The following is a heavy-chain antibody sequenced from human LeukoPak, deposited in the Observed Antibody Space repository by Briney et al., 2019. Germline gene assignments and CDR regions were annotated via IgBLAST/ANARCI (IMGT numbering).Heavy chain of an antibody. CDR3: ARGFGYYYGSGIERRLDY. V-gene: IGHV4-59*08. D-gene: IGHD3-10*01. CDR2: IYYSGST. J-gene: IGHJ4*02. Sequence: PSETLSLTCTVSGGSISSYYWSWIRQPPGKGLEYIGYIYYSGSTNYNPSLKSRVTISVDTSKNQFSLKLSSVTAADTAVYYCARGFGYYYGSGIERRLDYWGQGTLVTVSS. CDR1: GGSISSYY.